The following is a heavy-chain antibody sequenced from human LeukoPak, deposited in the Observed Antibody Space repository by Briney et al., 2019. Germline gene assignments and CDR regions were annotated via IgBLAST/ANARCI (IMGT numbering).Heavy chain of an antibody. J-gene: IGHJ5*02. V-gene: IGHV1-2*02. CDR3: ARGHLRIVGAIWFDP. CDR1: GYTFTGYY. CDR2: MNPNSGDT. Sequence: ASVKVSCKASGYTFTGYYMHWVRQAPGQGLEWMGWMNPNSGDTNHAQKFQGRVTMTRDTSISTGYMELSRLRSDDTAVYYCARGHLRIVGAIWFDPWGQGTLVTVSS. D-gene: IGHD1-26*01.